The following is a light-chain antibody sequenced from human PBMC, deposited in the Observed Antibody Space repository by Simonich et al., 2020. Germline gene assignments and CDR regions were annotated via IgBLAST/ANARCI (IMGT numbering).Light chain of an antibody. CDR3: QQYYSTPRT. J-gene: IGKJ1*01. Sequence: DIVMTQSPDSLAVSLGERATINCKSSQGVLYSSNNKNYLAWYQQKPGKPPKLIIYWGATRESGVPDRFSGSGSGTDFTLTISSLQAEDVAVYYCQQYYSTPRTFGQGTKVEIK. CDR2: WGA. V-gene: IGKV4-1*01. CDR1: QGVLYSSNNKNY.